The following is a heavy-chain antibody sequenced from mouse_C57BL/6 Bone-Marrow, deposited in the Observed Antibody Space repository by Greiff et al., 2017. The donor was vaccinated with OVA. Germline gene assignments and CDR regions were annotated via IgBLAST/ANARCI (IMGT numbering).Heavy chain of an antibody. CDR1: GYTFTDYY. V-gene: IGHV1-19*01. CDR2: INPYNGGT. CDR3: ASGGIATVGMDY. D-gene: IGHD1-1*01. Sequence: VQLKQSGPVLVKPGASVKMSCKASGYTFTDYYMNWVKQSHGKSLEWIGVINPYNGGTSYNQKFKGKATLTVDKSSSTAYMELYILTTEDSAVYYCASGGIATVGMDYWGQGTSVTVSA. J-gene: IGHJ4*01.